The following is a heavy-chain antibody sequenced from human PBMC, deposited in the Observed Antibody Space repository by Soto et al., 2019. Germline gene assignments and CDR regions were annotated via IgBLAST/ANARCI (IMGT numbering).Heavy chain of an antibody. CDR1: GFTFSSYS. V-gene: IGHV3-21*01. J-gene: IGHJ6*02. CDR2: ISSSSSYI. D-gene: IGHD4-17*01. Sequence: GGSLRLSCAASGFTFSSYSMNWVRQAPGKGLEWVSSISSSSSYIYYADSVKGRFTISRDNAKNSLYLQMNSLRAEDTAVYYCARVDRATVTLVWKYYYYGMDVWGQGTTVTAP. CDR3: ARVDRATVTLVWKYYYYGMDV.